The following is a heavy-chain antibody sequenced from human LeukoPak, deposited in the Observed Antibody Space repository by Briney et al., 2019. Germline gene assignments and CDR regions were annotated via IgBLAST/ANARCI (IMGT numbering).Heavy chain of an antibody. V-gene: IGHV4-34*01. D-gene: IGHD3-3*01. CDR1: GFSFSNYA. J-gene: IGHJ4*02. CDR3: ARVGPDFWSGYFFDY. Sequence: GSLRLSCAASGFSFSNYAMTWVRQAPGKGLEWIGEINHSGSTNYNPSLKSRVTISVDTSKNQFSLKLSSVTAADTAVYYCARVGPDFWSGYFFDYWGQGTLVTVSS. CDR2: INHSGST.